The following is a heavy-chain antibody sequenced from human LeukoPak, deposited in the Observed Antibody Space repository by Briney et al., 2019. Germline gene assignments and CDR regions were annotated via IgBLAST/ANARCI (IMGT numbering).Heavy chain of an antibody. CDR3: ARDRAYYYDSSGGGDAFDI. CDR2: IHYSGST. D-gene: IGHD3-22*01. CDR1: GGSISSGEYY. J-gene: IGHJ3*02. Sequence: SETLSLTCTVSGGSISSGEYYWSWIRQPPGKGLEWIGYIHYSGSTYYNPSLKSRVTISVDTSKNQFSLKLYSVTAADTAVYYCARDRAYYYDSSGGGDAFDIWGQGTMVTVSS. V-gene: IGHV4-30-4*01.